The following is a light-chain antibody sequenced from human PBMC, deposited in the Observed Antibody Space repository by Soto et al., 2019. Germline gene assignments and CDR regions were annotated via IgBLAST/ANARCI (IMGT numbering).Light chain of an antibody. J-gene: IGKJ4*01. CDR3: QQANSPHA. CDR1: QGIRND. Sequence: DIQMTQSPSSLSASVGDRVTITCRSSQGIRNDLGWYQQKPGKAPKLLIYAASSLPSGVTSRFSGSGSGTDFTLTISSLQTEDFATYYCQQANSPHAFGGGTKVDIK. V-gene: IGKV1-17*01. CDR2: AAS.